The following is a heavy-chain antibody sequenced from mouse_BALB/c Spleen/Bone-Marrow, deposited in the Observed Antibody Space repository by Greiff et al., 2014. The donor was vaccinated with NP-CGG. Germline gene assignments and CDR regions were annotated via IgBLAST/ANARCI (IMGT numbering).Heavy chain of an antibody. CDR1: GYTFTDYV. J-gene: IGHJ1*01. V-gene: IGHV1-81*01. D-gene: IGHD2-4*01. CDR2: IYPGSGST. CDR3: ARYYDYDWYFDV. Sequence: QVQLQQSGPELVKPGASVKMSCKASGYTFTDYVISWVKQRTGQGLEWIGEIYPGSGSTYYNEKFKGKATLTADKSSNTAYMQLSSLTSEDSGVYFCARYYDYDWYFDVWGAGTTVTVSS.